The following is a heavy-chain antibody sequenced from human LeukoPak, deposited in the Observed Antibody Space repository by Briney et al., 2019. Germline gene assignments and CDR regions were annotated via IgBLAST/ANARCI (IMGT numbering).Heavy chain of an antibody. D-gene: IGHD3-3*01. J-gene: IGHJ1*01. CDR3: AKVGEESEWIAEYFQH. Sequence: PGGSLRLSCAASGFTFSSYGMHWVRQAPGKGLEWVAFIRYDGSNKYYADSVKGRFTISRDNSKNTLYLQMNSLRAEDTAVYYCAKVGEESEWIAEYFQHWGQGTLVTVSS. CDR1: GFTFSSYG. V-gene: IGHV3-30*02. CDR2: IRYDGSNK.